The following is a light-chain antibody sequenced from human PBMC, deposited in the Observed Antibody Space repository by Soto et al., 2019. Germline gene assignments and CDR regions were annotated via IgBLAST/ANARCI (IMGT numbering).Light chain of an antibody. V-gene: IGKV1-39*01. CDR1: QSIGGY. Sequence: DVQMTQSPSSLSASIGDSVSITCRASQSIGGYLNWDQQKPGKAPTLLISHVSSLESGVPLRFSGSGSGTDFIFTISSLQPEDFATYYCQQSYFTPLTFGGGTKLELK. CDR2: HVS. CDR3: QQSYFTPLT. J-gene: IGKJ4*02.